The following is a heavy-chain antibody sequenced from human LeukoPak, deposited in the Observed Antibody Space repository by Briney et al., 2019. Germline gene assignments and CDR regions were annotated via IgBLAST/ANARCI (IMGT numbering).Heavy chain of an antibody. Sequence: ASVKVSCKASGYTFTDYYLHWVRQPPGQGLEWMGWINPNSGGTNYAQTFQGRVTMTRDTSITTAYLELSRLRSDDTAVCYCARIGYNHYFDYWGQGTLVTVSS. D-gene: IGHD5-24*01. J-gene: IGHJ4*02. CDR2: INPNSGGT. V-gene: IGHV1-2*02. CDR1: GYTFTDYY. CDR3: ARIGYNHYFDY.